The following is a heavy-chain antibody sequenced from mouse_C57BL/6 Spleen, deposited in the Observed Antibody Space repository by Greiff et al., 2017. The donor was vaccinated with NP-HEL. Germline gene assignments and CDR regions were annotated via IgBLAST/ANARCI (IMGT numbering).Heavy chain of an antibody. CDR3: TSTIVTTTRVYYFDY. CDR1: GFNIKDDY. CDR2: IDPENGDT. D-gene: IGHD2-5*01. V-gene: IGHV14-4*01. Sequence: EVQLQQSGAELVRPGASVKLSCTASGFNIKDDYMHWVKQRPEQGLEWIGWIDPENGDTEYASKFQGKATITADTSSNTAYLQLSSLTSEDTAVYYCTSTIVTTTRVYYFDYWGQGTTLTVSS. J-gene: IGHJ2*01.